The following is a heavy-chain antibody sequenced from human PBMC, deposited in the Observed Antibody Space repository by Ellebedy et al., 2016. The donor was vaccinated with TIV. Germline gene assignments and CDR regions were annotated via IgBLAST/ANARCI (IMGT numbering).Heavy chain of an antibody. CDR3: TKALGDTRYFDL. CDR1: GASFNDYY. V-gene: IGHV4-34*01. CDR2: INHSGST. J-gene: IGHJ2*01. Sequence: MPSETLSLTCALYGASFNDYYWTWTRQPPGKGLEWIGEINHSGSTNYNPSLKSRVTISVDTSKSWFSLRLSSLTAADTAVYYCTKALGDTRYFDLWGRGTLVAVSS. D-gene: IGHD3-16*01.